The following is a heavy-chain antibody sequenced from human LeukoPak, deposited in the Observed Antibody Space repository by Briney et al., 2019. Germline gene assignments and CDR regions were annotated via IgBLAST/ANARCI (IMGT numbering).Heavy chain of an antibody. CDR2: IYYSGST. J-gene: IGHJ5*02. D-gene: IGHD2-2*01. CDR1: GGSISSGGFH. CDR3: ARVFPFCSRTRCYGFDP. V-gene: IGHV4-31*03. Sequence: SETLSLTCTVSGGSISSGGFHWSWIRQHPGEGMEWIGHIYYSGSTYYNPSLKSRVTISVDTSKNQFSVRLSAVTAADTAVYYCARVFPFCSRTRCYGFDPWGQGTLVTVSS.